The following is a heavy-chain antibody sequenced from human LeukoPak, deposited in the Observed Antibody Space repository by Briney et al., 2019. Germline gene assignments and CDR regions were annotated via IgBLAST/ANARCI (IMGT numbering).Heavy chain of an antibody. V-gene: IGHV3-48*03. CDR1: GFIFSNFE. Sequence: PGGSLRLSCVASGFIFSNFEMNWVRQAPGKGLEWISHISHTGDIKYADSVKGRFTISRENAKNSHYLQMTCLRAEDTAVYYCARSSGSYRPFDSWGQGTLVTVSS. CDR2: ISHTGDI. J-gene: IGHJ4*02. D-gene: IGHD3-22*01. CDR3: ARSSGSYRPFDS.